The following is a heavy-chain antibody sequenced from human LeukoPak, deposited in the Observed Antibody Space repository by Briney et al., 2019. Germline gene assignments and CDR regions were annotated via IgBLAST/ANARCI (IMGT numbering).Heavy chain of an antibody. CDR1: GFTFSSYA. V-gene: IGHV3-23*01. CDR2: MSPSGAGT. Sequence: GGSLRLSCAASGFTFSSYAMGWVRQAPGKGLEWVSVMSPSGAGTYYADSVKGRFTISRDNSKNTLYLQMNSLRAEDTAVYYCAKAAPGYFDYWGQGTLVTVSS. J-gene: IGHJ4*02. D-gene: IGHD3-10*01. CDR3: AKAAPGYFDY.